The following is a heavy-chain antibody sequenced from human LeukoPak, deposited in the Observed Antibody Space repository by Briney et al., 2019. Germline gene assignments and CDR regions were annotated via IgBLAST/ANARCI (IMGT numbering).Heavy chain of an antibody. V-gene: IGHV1-8*03. J-gene: IGHJ4*02. CDR1: GYTFTSYD. CDR2: MNPNSGNT. CDR3: ARGRGVYSGSYFYSY. D-gene: IGHD1-26*01. Sequence: ASVKVSCKASGYTFTSYDINWVRQSIGQGLEWIGWMNPNSGNTGYAQKFQGRVTITRNTSISTAYMELSSLRSEDTAVYYCARGRGVYSGSYFYSYWRQGTLVTVSS.